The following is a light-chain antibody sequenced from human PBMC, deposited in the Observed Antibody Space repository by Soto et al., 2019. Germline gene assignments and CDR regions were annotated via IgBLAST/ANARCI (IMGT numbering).Light chain of an antibody. Sequence: QSVLTQSSSASASLGSSVKLTCTLSSGHSSYIIAWHQQQPGKAPRYLMKLEGSGNYNKGSGLPDRFSGSTSGADRYLTISHLQFEDEADYYCETWDFNTRVFGGGTKLTVL. CDR1: SGHSSYI. CDR3: ETWDFNTRV. CDR2: LEGSGNY. J-gene: IGLJ3*02. V-gene: IGLV4-60*02.